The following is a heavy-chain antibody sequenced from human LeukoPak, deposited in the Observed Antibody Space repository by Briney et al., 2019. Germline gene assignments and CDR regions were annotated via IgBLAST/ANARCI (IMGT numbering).Heavy chain of an antibody. CDR2: FDPEEGET. CDR1: GYTLTELS. Sequence: ASVKVSFKVSGYTLTELSMHWVRQAPGKGGERMGGFDPEEGETIYVQKFQGRVTMTEDTSTDTAYMELSSLRSDDTAVYYCATGFTLRDFWTPYDYWGQGTLVTVSS. D-gene: IGHD3/OR15-3a*01. V-gene: IGHV1-24*01. CDR3: ATGFTLRDFWTPYDY. J-gene: IGHJ4*02.